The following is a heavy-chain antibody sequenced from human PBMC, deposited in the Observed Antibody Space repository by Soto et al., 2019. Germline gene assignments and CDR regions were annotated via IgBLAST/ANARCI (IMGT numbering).Heavy chain of an antibody. J-gene: IGHJ4*02. CDR3: ARSYSYGSYWYFDD. CDR1: GYTFSTYG. CDR2: ITVSNGNT. D-gene: IGHD5-18*01. V-gene: IGHV1-18*04. Sequence: QGQLVQSGAEVKKPGASVKVSCKASGYTFSTYGVSWVRQAPGQGLEWMGWITVSNGNTNYIDSLQGRVTMTTDTSTTTAYMELWRLRSDDTAVYYCARSYSYGSYWYFDDWGQGTLVIVSS.